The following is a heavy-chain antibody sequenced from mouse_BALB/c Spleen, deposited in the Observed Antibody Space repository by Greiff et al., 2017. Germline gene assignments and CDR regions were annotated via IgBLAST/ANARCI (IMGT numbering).Heavy chain of an antibody. CDR3: AREYGNYEAWFAY. CDR2: ISYDGSN. J-gene: IGHJ3*01. CDR1: GYSITSGYY. Sequence: EVKLMESGPGLVKPSQSLSLTCSVTGYSITSGYYWNWIRQFPGNKLEWMGYISYDGSNNYNPSLKNRISITRDTSKNQFFLKLNSVTTEDTATYYCAREYGNYEAWFAYWGQGTLVTVSA. V-gene: IGHV3-6*02. D-gene: IGHD2-10*02.